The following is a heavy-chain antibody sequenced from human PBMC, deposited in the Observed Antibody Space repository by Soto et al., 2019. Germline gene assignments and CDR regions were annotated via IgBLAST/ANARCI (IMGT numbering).Heavy chain of an antibody. D-gene: IGHD6-6*01. J-gene: IGHJ3*02. CDR3: VRRGPDGIAARPSAFDI. V-gene: IGHV4-59*01. CDR1: GGSINSYY. Sequence: QVQLQESGPGLVKPSETLSLTCTVSGGSINSYYWNWIRQPPGNGLEWIGQIYYSGSPNYNPSLKSRDTISLDTSKNQFSLKLNSVTTADTAVYYCVRRGPDGIAARPSAFDIWGQGTIVTVSS. CDR2: IYYSGSP.